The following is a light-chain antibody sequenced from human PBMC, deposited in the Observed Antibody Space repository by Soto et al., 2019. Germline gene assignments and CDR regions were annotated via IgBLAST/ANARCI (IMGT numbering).Light chain of an antibody. J-gene: IGLJ2*01. V-gene: IGLV2-14*01. CDR2: DVS. Sequence: QSALTQPASVSGSPGQSITISCTGTSSDVGGYNYVSWYQQHPGKARKLMIYDVSNRPSGVSNRFSGSKSGNTASLTISGLQAEDEADYYCSSYTSSSPVVFGGGTKLTVL. CDR3: SSYTSSSPVV. CDR1: SSDVGGYNY.